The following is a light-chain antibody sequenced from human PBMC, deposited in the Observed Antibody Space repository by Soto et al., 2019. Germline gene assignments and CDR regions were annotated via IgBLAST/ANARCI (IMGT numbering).Light chain of an antibody. CDR3: QSYDSSLSGSYV. V-gene: IGLV1-40*01. J-gene: IGLJ1*01. Sequence: SVLTQPPSVSGAAGQRVIILCTGSSSNIGAGYDVHLYQPLPGTAPRLLMYDNNNRPSGVPARFSVSKSDTSASLAITGLQPEDEADYYCQSYDSSLSGSYVFGTGTKGTVL. CDR1: SSNIGAGYD. CDR2: DNN.